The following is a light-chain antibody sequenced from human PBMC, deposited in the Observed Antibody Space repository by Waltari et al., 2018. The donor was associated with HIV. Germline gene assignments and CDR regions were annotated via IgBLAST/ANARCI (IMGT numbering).Light chain of an antibody. CDR2: AAS. J-gene: IGKJ5*01. Sequence: DIQMTQSTSSLSASVGDRVTITCRASQSISSYLNWYQQKPGKAPKLLIYAASSLQSGVPSRFSGSGSGTDFTLTISSLQPEDFATYYCQQSYSPPPITFGQGTRLEIK. CDR3: QQSYSPPPIT. V-gene: IGKV1-39*01. CDR1: QSISSY.